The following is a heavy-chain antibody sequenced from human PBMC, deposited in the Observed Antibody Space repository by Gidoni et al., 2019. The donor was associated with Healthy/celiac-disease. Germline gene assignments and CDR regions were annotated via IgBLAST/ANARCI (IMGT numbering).Heavy chain of an antibody. J-gene: IGHJ6*02. D-gene: IGHD1-26*01. CDR1: GFTFSSYW. Sequence: EVQLVESGGGLVQPGGSLRLSCAACGFTFSSYWMHLVRQAPGQGLVWVSRINSDGSSTSYADSVKGRFTISRDNAKNTLYLQMNSLRAEDTAVYYCARVNSGSYYYYYGMDVWGQGTTVTVSS. CDR3: ARVNSGSYYYYYGMDV. CDR2: INSDGSST. V-gene: IGHV3-74*01.